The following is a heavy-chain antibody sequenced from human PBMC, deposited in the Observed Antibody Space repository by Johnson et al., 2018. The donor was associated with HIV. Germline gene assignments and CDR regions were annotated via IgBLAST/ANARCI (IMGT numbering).Heavy chain of an antibody. CDR3: TSMTTGKTPPVGAFDI. CDR2: ISSSGSTM. CDR1: GFTSSDYY. J-gene: IGHJ3*02. D-gene: IGHD4-11*01. Sequence: QVQLVESGGGLVKPGGSLRLSCAASGFTSSDYYMSWIRQAPGKGLEWVSYISSSGSTMHFADSVKGRFTISRDDSKNTAYLQMNSLKTEDTAVYYCTSMTTGKTPPVGAFDIWGQGTMVTVSS. V-gene: IGHV3-11*01.